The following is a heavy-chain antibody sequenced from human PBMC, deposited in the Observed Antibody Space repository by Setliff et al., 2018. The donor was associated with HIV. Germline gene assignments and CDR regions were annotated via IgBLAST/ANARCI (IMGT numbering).Heavy chain of an antibody. V-gene: IGHV4-39*01. CDR3: MRPFGYNDIDS. Sequence: SETLSLTCIVSGGSITSSSYYWGWVRQPPGKGLQWIGTVYFSGTTFYNPSLESRLTISVDASKNQFSLKLASVTAADTAVYYCMRPFGYNDIDSWGQGTLVTVSS. CDR2: VYFSGTT. D-gene: IGHD2-2*02. CDR1: GGSITSSSYY. J-gene: IGHJ4*02.